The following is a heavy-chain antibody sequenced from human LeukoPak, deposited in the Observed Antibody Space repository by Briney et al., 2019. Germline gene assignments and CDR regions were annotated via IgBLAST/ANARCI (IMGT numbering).Heavy chain of an antibody. Sequence: GSSVKVSCKASGGTFSSYAINWVRQATGQGLEWMGWMNPNSGNTGYAQKFQGRVTITRDTSISTAYMELSSLRSEDTAVYYCALDYGDSWFDYWGQGTLVTVSS. CDR2: MNPNSGNT. D-gene: IGHD4-17*01. J-gene: IGHJ4*02. CDR3: ALDYGDSWFDY. V-gene: IGHV1-8*03. CDR1: GGTFSSYA.